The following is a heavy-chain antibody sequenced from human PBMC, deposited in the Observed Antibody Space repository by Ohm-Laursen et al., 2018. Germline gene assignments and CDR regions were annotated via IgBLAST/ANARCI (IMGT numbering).Heavy chain of an antibody. J-gene: IGHJ4*02. D-gene: IGHD6-19*01. CDR2: MSPNNGNT. V-gene: IGHV1-8*01. CDR1: GYTFTSLD. CDR3: ARGVAAGLDY. Sequence: ASVKGSCKSSGYTFTSLDINWVRQAPRQGPEWMGWMSPNNGNTDYAQKFQGRVTMTRDTSISTAYMELSSLTSEDTAVYYCARGVAAGLDYWGQGSLVSVSS.